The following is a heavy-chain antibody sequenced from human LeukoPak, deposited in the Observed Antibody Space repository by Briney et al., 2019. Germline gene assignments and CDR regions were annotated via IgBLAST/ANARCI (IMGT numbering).Heavy chain of an antibody. CDR3: ARGRNGFFDY. J-gene: IGHJ4*01. CDR2: INSDGGRT. CDR1: GFTFSTYW. Sequence: SGGSLRLSCAASGFTFSTYWMHWVRQAPGKGLVWLPQINSDGGRTRYADSVKGRLTISRDNAKNTVYLQMNSLRAEDTAMYYCARGRNGFFDYWGHGTLVTVSS. D-gene: IGHD5-24*01. V-gene: IGHV3-74*01.